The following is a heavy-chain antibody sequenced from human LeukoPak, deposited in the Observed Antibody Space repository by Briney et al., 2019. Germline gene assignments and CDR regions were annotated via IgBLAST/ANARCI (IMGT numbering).Heavy chain of an antibody. V-gene: IGHV3-21*01. CDR2: ISTSSSYI. J-gene: IGHJ5*02. CDR1: GFTFSSYS. Sequence: PGGSLRLSCAASGFTFSSYSMNWVRQAPGKGLEWVSSISTSSSYIYYADSVKGRFTISRDNARNSLYLQMNTLRAEDTAVYSCARGADGVSSNSRGWFDPWGQGTLVTVSS. D-gene: IGHD2-15*01. CDR3: ARGADGVSSNSRGWFDP.